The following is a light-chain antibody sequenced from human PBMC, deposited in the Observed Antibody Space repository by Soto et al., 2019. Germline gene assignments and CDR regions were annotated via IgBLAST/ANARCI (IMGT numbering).Light chain of an antibody. Sequence: SQLTPTPSSLSASDGDRVTITCRASQSISTFGNWYQQKGGNAPKLLIHASSTLQSGVPSRFSGTGSGTDFTLTISDLQPEDCATYYCQQTYSNRLSFGGRTKV. J-gene: IGKJ4*01. CDR3: QQTYSNRLS. CDR1: QSISTF. V-gene: IGKV1-39*01. CDR2: ASS.